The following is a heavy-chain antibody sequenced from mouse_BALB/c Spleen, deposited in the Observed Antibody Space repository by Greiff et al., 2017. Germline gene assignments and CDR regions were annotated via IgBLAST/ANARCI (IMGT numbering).Heavy chain of an antibody. CDR1: GFTFSSFG. CDR2: ISSGSSTI. D-gene: IGHD4-1*01. V-gene: IGHV5-17*02. J-gene: IGHJ2*01. Sequence: EVKLMESGGGLVQPGGSRKLSCAASGFTFSSFGMHWVRQAPEKGLEWVAYISSGSSTIYYADTVKGRFTISRDNPKNTLFLQMTSLRSEDTAMYYCATNWYYFDYWGQGTTLTVSS. CDR3: ATNWYYFDY.